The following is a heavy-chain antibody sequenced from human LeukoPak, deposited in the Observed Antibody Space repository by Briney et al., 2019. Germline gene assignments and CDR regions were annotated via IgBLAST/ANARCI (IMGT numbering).Heavy chain of an antibody. Sequence: SETLSLTCTVSGGSMSDYYWSWIRQPPGKGLEWIGYIYSTGSTNYNPSLKSRITISLDTSKNQFSLKLSSVTAADTAVYYCARGRPRGWFDPWGQGTLVTVSS. D-gene: IGHD3-10*01. J-gene: IGHJ5*02. CDR2: IYSTGST. CDR3: ARGRPRGWFDP. CDR1: GGSMSDYY. V-gene: IGHV4-59*12.